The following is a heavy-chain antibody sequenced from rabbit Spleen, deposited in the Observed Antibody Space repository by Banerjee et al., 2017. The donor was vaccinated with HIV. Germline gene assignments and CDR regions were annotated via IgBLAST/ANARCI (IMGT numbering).Heavy chain of an antibody. CDR1: GFSLTSSDY. Sequence: QEQLVESGGGLVQPEGSLTLTCTASGFSLTSSDYMCWVRQAPGMGLEWIACINAGSRGFTYHASWAKDRFTISKTSSTTVTLQMTSLTAADTATYFCARDTSSSFSSYGMDLWGPGTLVTVS. CDR2: INAGSRGFT. D-gene: IGHD1-1*01. J-gene: IGHJ6*01. V-gene: IGHV1S45*01. CDR3: ARDTSSSFSSYGMDL.